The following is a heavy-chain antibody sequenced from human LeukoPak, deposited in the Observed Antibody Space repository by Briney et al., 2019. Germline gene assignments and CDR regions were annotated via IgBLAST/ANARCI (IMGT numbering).Heavy chain of an antibody. D-gene: IGHD6-19*01. CDR3: ARAPGSAYYPYYYMDV. J-gene: IGHJ6*03. CDR1: GGSFSDYY. Sequence: PSETLSLTCAVYGGSFSDYYWSWIRQPPGKGLEWIGEINHSGSTNYNPSLKSRVTISVDTSKNQFSLNLNSVTAADTAEYYCARAPGSAYYPYYYMDVWGKGTTVTVSS. CDR2: INHSGST. V-gene: IGHV4-34*01.